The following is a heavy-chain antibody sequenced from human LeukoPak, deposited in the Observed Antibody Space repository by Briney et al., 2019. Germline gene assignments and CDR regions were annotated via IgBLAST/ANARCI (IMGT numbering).Heavy chain of an antibody. Sequence: SETLSLTCTVSGGSISSYYWSWIRQPPGKGLEWIGYIYYSGSTNYNPSLKSRVTISVDTSKNQFSLKLSSVTAADTAVYYCAKDPIFSGSYGVFDYWGLGTLVTVSS. V-gene: IGHV4-59*01. CDR3: AKDPIFSGSYGVFDY. D-gene: IGHD1-26*01. CDR2: IYYSGST. J-gene: IGHJ4*02. CDR1: GGSISSYY.